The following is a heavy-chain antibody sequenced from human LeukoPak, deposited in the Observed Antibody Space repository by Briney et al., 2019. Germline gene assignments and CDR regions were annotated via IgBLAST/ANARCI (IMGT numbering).Heavy chain of an antibody. V-gene: IGHV1-69*13. CDR1: GYTFTGYY. CDR3: ARVGYYDSSGYPTYFDY. CDR2: IIPIFGTA. D-gene: IGHD3-22*01. J-gene: IGHJ4*02. Sequence: ASVKVSCKASGYTFTGYYMHWVRQAPGQGLEWMGGIIPIFGTANYAQKFQGRVTITADESTSTAYMELSSLRSEDTAVYYCARVGYYDSSGYPTYFDYWGQGTLVTVSS.